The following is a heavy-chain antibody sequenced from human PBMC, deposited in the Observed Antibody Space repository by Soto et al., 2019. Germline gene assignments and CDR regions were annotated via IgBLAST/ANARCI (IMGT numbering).Heavy chain of an antibody. CDR1: GFTFSSYA. V-gene: IGHV3-23*01. J-gene: IGHJ4*02. Sequence: EVQLLESGGGLVQPGGSLRLSCAASGFTFSSYAMSWVRQAPGKGLEWVSAISGSGGSTYYADSVKGRFTISRDNSKNTLYLQMNSVRAEDADVYYCGRMVRGVIIMGLHYWGQGTLVTVSS. D-gene: IGHD3-10*01. CDR3: GRMVRGVIIMGLHY. CDR2: ISGSGGST.